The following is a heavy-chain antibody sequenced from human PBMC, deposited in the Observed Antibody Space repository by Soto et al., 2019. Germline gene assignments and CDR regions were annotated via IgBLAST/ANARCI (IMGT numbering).Heavy chain of an antibody. J-gene: IGHJ4*02. Sequence: GGSLRLSXAASGFIFNSYEMNWVRQAPGKGLEWLSFISGSGSNIYYADSIKGRFTISRDNAENSVYLQMNSLRVDDTAIYYCARDRPFDYWGQGALVTVSS. V-gene: IGHV3-48*03. CDR1: GFIFNSYE. CDR2: ISGSGSNI. CDR3: ARDRPFDY.